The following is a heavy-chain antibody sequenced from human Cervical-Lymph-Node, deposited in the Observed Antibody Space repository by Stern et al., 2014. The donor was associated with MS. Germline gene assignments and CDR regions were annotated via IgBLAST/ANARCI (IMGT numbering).Heavy chain of an antibody. J-gene: IGHJ5*02. D-gene: IGHD6-13*01. V-gene: IGHV1-69*01. Sequence: VQLVQSGAEVTKPGSSVKVSCKASGGTFSKFPRRWVRQAPGQGLGWMGGIFPVFGTPTYAQEFRGRVTITADVSTSTVYMELSSLRSDDTAVYYCALSSETSDRWYSLGYDLWGQGTLVTVSS. CDR1: GGTFSKFP. CDR3: ALSSETSDRWYSLGYDL. CDR2: IFPVFGTP.